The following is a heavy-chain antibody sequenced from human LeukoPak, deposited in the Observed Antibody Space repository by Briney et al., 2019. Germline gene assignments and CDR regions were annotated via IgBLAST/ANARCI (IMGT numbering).Heavy chain of an antibody. V-gene: IGHV3-30*01. CDR3: ARAGYCSSTSCSGFNWFDP. Sequence: PGGSLRLSCAASGFTFSSYAMHWVRQAPGKGLECVAVISYDGSNKYYADSVKGRFTISRDNSKNTLYLQMNSLRAEDTAVYYCARAGYCSSTSCSGFNWFDPWGQGTLVTVSS. CDR1: GFTFSSYA. CDR2: ISYDGSNK. J-gene: IGHJ5*02. D-gene: IGHD2-2*03.